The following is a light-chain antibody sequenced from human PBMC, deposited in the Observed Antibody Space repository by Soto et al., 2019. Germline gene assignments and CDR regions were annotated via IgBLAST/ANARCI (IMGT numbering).Light chain of an antibody. CDR1: QRISSSY. Sequence: EIVLTQSPGTLSLSPGERATLSCRASQRISSSYLAWHQQKPGQAPRLLIFGASIRATGITDRFSGSGSGTDFTLTINRLEPEDSAVYYCHQYGIAPQTFGQGTKLEIK. CDR2: GAS. CDR3: HQYGIAPQT. J-gene: IGKJ2*01. V-gene: IGKV3-20*01.